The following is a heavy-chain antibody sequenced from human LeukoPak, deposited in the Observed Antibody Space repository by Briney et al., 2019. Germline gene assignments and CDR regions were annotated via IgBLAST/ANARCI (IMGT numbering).Heavy chain of an antibody. V-gene: IGHV3-21*01. CDR2: ISSSSSYI. D-gene: IGHD2-15*01. J-gene: IGHJ6*02. Sequence: GGSLRLSCAASGFTFSSYSMNWVRQAPGKGLEWVSSISSSSSYIYYADSVKGRFTISRDNAKNSLYLQMNSLRAEDTAVYYCARDDSRCSGGSCYYGYYYYGMDVWGQGTTVTVSS. CDR3: ARDDSRCSGGSCYYGYYYYGMDV. CDR1: GFTFSSYS.